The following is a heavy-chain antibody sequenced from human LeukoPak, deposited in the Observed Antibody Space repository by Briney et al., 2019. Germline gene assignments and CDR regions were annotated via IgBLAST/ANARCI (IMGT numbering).Heavy chain of an antibody. Sequence: GGTLRLSCAASGFSFSSDGMSWVRQAPGKGLEWVSGIIGGAGSTYYADSVKGRFTISRDNSKNTLYLQMNSLRAEDTAVYYCAKGGGTAVAGTSYYYYYMDVWGKGTTVTVSS. D-gene: IGHD6-19*01. J-gene: IGHJ6*03. V-gene: IGHV3-23*01. CDR1: GFSFSSDG. CDR3: AKGGGTAVAGTSYYYYYMDV. CDR2: IIGGAGST.